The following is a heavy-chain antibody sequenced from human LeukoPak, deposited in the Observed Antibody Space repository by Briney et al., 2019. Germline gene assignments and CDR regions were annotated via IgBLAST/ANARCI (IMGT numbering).Heavy chain of an antibody. V-gene: IGHV1-58*02. CDR1: GFTFTSSA. CDR2: IVVGSGNT. Sequence: SVKVSCKASGFTFTSSAMQWVRQARGQRLEWIGWIVVGSGNTNYAQKFQERVTITRDMSTSTAYMELSSLRSEDTAVYYCARAGRGYRGYNYYFDSWGQGTLVTVSS. J-gene: IGHJ4*02. CDR3: ARAGRGYRGYNYYFDS. D-gene: IGHD5-12*01.